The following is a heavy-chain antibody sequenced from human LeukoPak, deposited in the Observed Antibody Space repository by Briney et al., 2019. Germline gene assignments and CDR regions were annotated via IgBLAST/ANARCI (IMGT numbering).Heavy chain of an antibody. CDR3: VKDLYKGDSASWYFFHY. V-gene: IGHV3-64D*06. CDR1: GFIISDYA. J-gene: IGHJ4*02. D-gene: IGHD6-13*01. CDR2: ISANGGST. Sequence: GGSLRLSCSASGFIISDYAMHWVRQAPGKGLEYVSGISANGGSTYHADSVKGRFTISRDTSKNTLYLQMSSLRAEDTAMYYCVKDLYKGDSASWYFFHYWGQGTLVTVSS.